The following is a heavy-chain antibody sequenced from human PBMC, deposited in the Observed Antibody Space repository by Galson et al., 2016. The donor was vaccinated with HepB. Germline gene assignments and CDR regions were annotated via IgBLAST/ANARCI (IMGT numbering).Heavy chain of an antibody. CDR2: INPDASTT. D-gene: IGHD1-1*01. J-gene: IGHJ4*02. CDR1: GFTFSTYW. V-gene: IGHV3-74*01. CDR3: TRGALEPFDY. Sequence: SLRLSCAASGFTFSTYWMHWVRQAPGKGLVWVSRINPDASTTTYADAVKGRFAISRDNAKNTLYLQMHSLRGEDTAVYFCTRGALEPFDYWGQGILVTVSS.